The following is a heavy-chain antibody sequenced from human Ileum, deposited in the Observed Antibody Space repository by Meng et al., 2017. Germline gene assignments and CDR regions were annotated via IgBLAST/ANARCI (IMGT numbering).Heavy chain of an antibody. Sequence: QVQLPDSGPGLVKPSQTLSLNCTVSGGSITSGDYYWSGIRQPPGKGLEWIGYIFYTGATYSNPSLKSRVTVSLDTSKSQFSLKLSSVTAADTAIYYCVSERRRSYFFDYWGQGTLVTVSS. CDR2: IFYTGAT. V-gene: IGHV4-30-4*01. CDR3: VSERRRSYFFDY. CDR1: GGSITSGDYY. J-gene: IGHJ4*02.